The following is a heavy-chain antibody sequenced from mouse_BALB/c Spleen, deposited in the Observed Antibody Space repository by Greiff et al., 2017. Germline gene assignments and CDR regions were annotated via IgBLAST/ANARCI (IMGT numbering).Heavy chain of an antibody. J-gene: IGHJ1*01. Sequence: EVKLVESGPGLVKPSQSLSLTCTVTGYSITSDYAWNWIRQFPGNKLEWMGYISYSGSTSYNPSLKSRISITRDTSKNQFFLQLNSVTTEDTATYYCARFPMTTVVDWYFDVWGAGTTVTVSS. V-gene: IGHV3-2*02. CDR3: ARFPMTTVVDWYFDV. D-gene: IGHD1-1*01. CDR2: ISYSGST. CDR1: GYSITSDYA.